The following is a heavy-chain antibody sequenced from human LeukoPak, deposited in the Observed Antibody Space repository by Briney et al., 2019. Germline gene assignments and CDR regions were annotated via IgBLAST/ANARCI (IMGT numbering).Heavy chain of an antibody. CDR3: ARAYDFWSGYERRDAFDI. CDR2: ISSSSSYI. D-gene: IGHD3-3*01. CDR1: GFTFSSYS. V-gene: IGHV3-21*01. J-gene: IGHJ3*02. Sequence: GGSLRLSCAASGFTFSSYSMNWVRQAPGKGLEWVSSISSSSSYIYYADSVKGRLTISRDNAKNSLYLQMNSLRAEDTAVYYCARAYDFWSGYERRDAFDIWGQGTMVTVSS.